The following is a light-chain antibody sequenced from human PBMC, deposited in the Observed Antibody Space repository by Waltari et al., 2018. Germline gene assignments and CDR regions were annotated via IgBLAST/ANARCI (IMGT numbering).Light chain of an antibody. J-gene: IGKJ1*01. CDR2: AAS. CDR3: QHYVNLPVT. V-gene: IGKV3-20*01. Sequence: EIVLTQSPGTLSLSPGERATLSCRASQIVSRALAWYQQKPGQAPRLLIYAASTRATGVPDRFSGSGSGTDFSLTISRLDPEDFAVYYCQHYVNLPVTFGQGTKVEI. CDR1: QIVSRA.